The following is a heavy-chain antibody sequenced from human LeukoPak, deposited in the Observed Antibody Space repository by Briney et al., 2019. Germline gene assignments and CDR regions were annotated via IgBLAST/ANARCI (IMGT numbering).Heavy chain of an antibody. Sequence: PSETLSLTCTVSGGSFSSGTYHWSWIRQHPGKGLEWIGYVFYSGSTDYNPSLKSRVTISVDTSENQFYLKVNSVTAADTAVYYCARDTHYYDSSGYSLYYFDYWGQGTLVTVSS. V-gene: IGHV4-31*03. CDR1: GGSFSSGTYH. D-gene: IGHD3-22*01. CDR3: ARDTHYYDSSGYSLYYFDY. CDR2: VFYSGST. J-gene: IGHJ4*02.